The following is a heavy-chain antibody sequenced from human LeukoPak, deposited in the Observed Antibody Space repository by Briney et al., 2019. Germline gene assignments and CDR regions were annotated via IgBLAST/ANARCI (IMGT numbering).Heavy chain of an antibody. D-gene: IGHD3-3*01. CDR3: ARVPPYDFDFYYSYMDV. V-gene: IGHV3-20*04. CDR2: INWNGGST. Sequence: GGPLRLSCAASGFTFSSYSMNWVRQAPGKGLEWVSGINWNGGSTGYADSVKGRFTISRDNAKNSLYLHMNSLRADDTALYFCARVPPYDFDFYYSYMDVWGKGTTVTVSS. CDR1: GFTFSSYS. J-gene: IGHJ6*03.